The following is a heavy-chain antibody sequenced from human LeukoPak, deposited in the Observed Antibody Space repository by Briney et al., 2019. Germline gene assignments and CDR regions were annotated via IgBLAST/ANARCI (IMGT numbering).Heavy chain of an antibody. V-gene: IGHV3-48*04. D-gene: IGHD6-19*01. J-gene: IGHJ4*02. CDR3: ARDRSSGWPGIFDY. Sequence: PGGSLTLSCAASGFTFSSYSMNWVRQAPGKGLEWLSYISTSSTTIYYADSVKGRFTISRDNAKNSLYLQMNNLRAEDTALYYCARDRSSGWPGIFDYGGQGTLVTVSS. CDR2: ISTSSTTI. CDR1: GFTFSSYS.